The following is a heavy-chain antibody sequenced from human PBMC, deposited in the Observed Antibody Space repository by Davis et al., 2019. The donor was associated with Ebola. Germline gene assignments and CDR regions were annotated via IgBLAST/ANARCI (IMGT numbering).Heavy chain of an antibody. CDR1: GYSFTSYW. J-gene: IGHJ4*02. CDR2: IYPGDSDT. CDR3: ARQRASGWYPTTIDY. V-gene: IGHV5-51*01. Sequence: GESLKISCQGSGYSFTSYWIGWVRQLPGKGLEWMGIIYPGDSDTRYSPSFQGQVTISADKSISTAYLQWSSLKASDTAVYYCARQRASGWYPTTIDYWGQGTLVTVSS. D-gene: IGHD6-19*01.